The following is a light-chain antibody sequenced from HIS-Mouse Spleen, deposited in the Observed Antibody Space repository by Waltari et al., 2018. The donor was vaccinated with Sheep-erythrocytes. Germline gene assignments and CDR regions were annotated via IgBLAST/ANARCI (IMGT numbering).Light chain of an antibody. CDR1: QGIRND. CDR2: AAY. V-gene: IGKV1-6*01. J-gene: IGKJ3*01. CDR3: LQDYNYPFT. Sequence: AIQMTQSPSSLSASVGDRVTITCRASQGIRNDLGWYQQEPGKAPKLLIYAAYSLQSGVPSRFSGSGSGTDFTLTISSLQPEDFATYYCLQDYNYPFTFGPGTKVDIK.